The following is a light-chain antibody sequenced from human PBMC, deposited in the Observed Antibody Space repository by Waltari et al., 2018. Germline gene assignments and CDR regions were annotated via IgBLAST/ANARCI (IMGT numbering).Light chain of an antibody. CDR3: SSYITTNALEL. J-gene: IGLJ2*01. CDR1: SSDVGSYNY. Sequence: QSALTPPASVSGSPGQSITISCTGTSSDVGSYNYVSWYQQHPGKAPKLRIYDVSYRASGVSKRFTGSKAGNTASLNNSGLQAEHEADYYCSSYITTNALELFGGGTSLAVL. CDR2: DVS. V-gene: IGLV2-14*03.